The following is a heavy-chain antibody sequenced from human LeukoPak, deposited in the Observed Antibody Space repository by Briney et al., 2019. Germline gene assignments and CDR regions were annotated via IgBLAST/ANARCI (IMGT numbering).Heavy chain of an antibody. CDR2: FSGSGGST. Sequence: PGGSLRLSCAASGFTFSNYAMSWVRQAPGKGLEWVSTFSGSGGSTFYADSAKGRFTISRDNAKNTMYLQMNSLSAEDTAVYYCAKDIAASGLPRIFDFWGQGTLVTVSS. V-gene: IGHV3-23*01. J-gene: IGHJ4*02. D-gene: IGHD6-13*01. CDR3: AKDIAASGLPRIFDF. CDR1: GFTFSNYA.